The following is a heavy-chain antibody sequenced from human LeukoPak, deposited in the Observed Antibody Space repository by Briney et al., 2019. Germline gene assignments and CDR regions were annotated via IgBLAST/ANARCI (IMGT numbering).Heavy chain of an antibody. CDR1: GYSFTSYL. J-gene: IGHJ6*02. Sequence: GESLKISCKSSGYSFTSYLIGWVRQMPGKGLEWMGIIYPGDSDTRYSPSFQGQVTISADKSISTAYLQWSSLKASDTAMYYCARLPGDSYYYYYGMDVWGQGTTVTVSS. V-gene: IGHV5-51*01. CDR2: IYPGDSDT. CDR3: ARLPGDSYYYYYGMDV. D-gene: IGHD2-21*02.